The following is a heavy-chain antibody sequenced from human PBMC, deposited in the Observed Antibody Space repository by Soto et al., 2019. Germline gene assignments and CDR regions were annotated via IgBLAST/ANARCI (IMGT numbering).Heavy chain of an antibody. Sequence: SETLSLTCVVSGGSISSSSYYWDWIRQPPGKGLEWIGTIYYSGTSNYNPSLKSRVTISVDTSRNQFSLKLTSVTDADTAVYYCARHAIGVVVPAAIRNWGQGSLVTVSS. D-gene: IGHD2-15*01. CDR1: GGSISSSSYY. V-gene: IGHV4-39*01. CDR2: IYYSGTS. CDR3: ARHAIGVVVPAAIRN. J-gene: IGHJ4*02.